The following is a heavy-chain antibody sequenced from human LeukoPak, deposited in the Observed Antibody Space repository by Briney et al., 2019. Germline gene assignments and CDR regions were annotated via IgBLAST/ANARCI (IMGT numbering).Heavy chain of an antibody. V-gene: IGHV3-23*01. CDR1: GFTFNSYA. Sequence: QSGGSLRLSCAASGFTFNSYAMSWVRQAPGKGLEWVSAISGSGGSTKYADSGKGRFTISRDNSKNTLYLQMNSLRAEDTAVYYCARCFWLSDPLDYWGQGTLVTVSS. D-gene: IGHD3-9*01. J-gene: IGHJ4*02. CDR2: ISGSGGST. CDR3: ARCFWLSDPLDY.